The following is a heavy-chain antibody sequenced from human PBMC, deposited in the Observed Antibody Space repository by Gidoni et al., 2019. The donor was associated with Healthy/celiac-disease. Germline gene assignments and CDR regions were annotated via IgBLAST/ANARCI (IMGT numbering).Heavy chain of an antibody. D-gene: IGHD2-21*02. J-gene: IGHJ4*02. Sequence: EVQLLESGGGLVQPGGSLRLSCAASGFTFRSYAMSWVRQDPGKGLEWVSAISGSGGSTYYADSVKGRFTISRDNSKNTLYLQMNSLRAEDTAVYYCAKGSRSYCGGDCYLPDYWGQGTLVTVSS. CDR2: ISGSGGST. CDR3: AKGSRSYCGGDCYLPDY. CDR1: GFTFRSYA. V-gene: IGHV3-23*01.